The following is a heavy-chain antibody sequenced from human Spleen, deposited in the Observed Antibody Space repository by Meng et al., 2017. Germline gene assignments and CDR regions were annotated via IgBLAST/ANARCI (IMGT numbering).Heavy chain of an antibody. CDR1: GYNFPDYY. CDR3: ARDEDISAAGKLFGDY. J-gene: IGHJ4*02. V-gene: IGHV1-2*06. CDR2: INPKSGDT. D-gene: IGHD6-25*01. Sequence: ASVKVSCKPSGYNFPDYYIHWVRRAPGQGLEWMGRINPKSGDTHYAQKFQARVTMTGDTSISTAYMELSGLRSDDTAIYYCARDEDISAAGKLFGDYWGQGTLVTGAS.